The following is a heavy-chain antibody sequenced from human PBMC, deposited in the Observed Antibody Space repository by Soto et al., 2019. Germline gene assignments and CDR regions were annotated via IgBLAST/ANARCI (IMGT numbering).Heavy chain of an antibody. V-gene: IGHV3-49*04. CDR3: TSRGHRYYYDSSGYRPFDY. CDR1: GFTFGDYA. D-gene: IGHD3-22*01. CDR2: IRSKAYGGTT. Sequence: GGSLRLSCTASGFTFGDYAMSWVRQAPGKGLEWVGFIRSKAYGGTTEYAASVKGRFTISRDDSKSIAYLQMNSLKTEDTAVYYCTSRGHRYYYDSSGYRPFDYWGQGTLVTVSS. J-gene: IGHJ4*02.